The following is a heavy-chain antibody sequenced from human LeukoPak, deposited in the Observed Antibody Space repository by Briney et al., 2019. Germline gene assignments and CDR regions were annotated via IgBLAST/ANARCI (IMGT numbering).Heavy chain of an antibody. D-gene: IGHD5-18*01. J-gene: IGHJ6*03. CDR3: ARKRGGYSYGPYYYNYYMDV. Sequence: PSETLSLTCAVYGGSFSGYSWTWIRQPPGKGLEWIGEMSHSGYPNYNPSLKSRVAISVDTSKNQFSLNLTSVTAADTAVYYCARKRGGYSYGPYYYNYYMDVWGKGTTVTISS. CDR1: GGSFSGYS. V-gene: IGHV4-34*01. CDR2: MSHSGYP.